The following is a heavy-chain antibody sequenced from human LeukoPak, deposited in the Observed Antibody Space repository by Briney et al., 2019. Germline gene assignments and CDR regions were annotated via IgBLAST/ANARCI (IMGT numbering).Heavy chain of an antibody. CDR3: ARVYGSARRSGGNWFDP. Sequence: SQTLSLTCAVSGGSISSGGYSWSWIRQPPGKGLEWIGNIYHSGSTYYNPSLKSRVNISVDRSKNQFSLKLSSVTAADTAVYYCARVYGSARRSGGNWFDPWGQGTLVTVSS. J-gene: IGHJ5*02. CDR1: GGSISSGGYS. CDR2: IYHSGST. D-gene: IGHD3-10*01. V-gene: IGHV4-30-2*01.